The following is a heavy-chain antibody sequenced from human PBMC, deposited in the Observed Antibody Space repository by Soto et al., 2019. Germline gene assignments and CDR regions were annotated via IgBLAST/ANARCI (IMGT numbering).Heavy chain of an antibody. CDR3: AKDTDSSSWYRGAFDI. D-gene: IGHD6-13*01. Sequence: EVQLVESGGGLVQPGRSLRLSCAASGFTFDDYAMHWVRQAPGKGLEWVSGISWNSGSIGYADSVKGRFTISRDNAKNSLYLQMNSLRDEDTALYYCAKDTDSSSWYRGAFDIWGQGTMVTVSS. CDR1: GFTFDDYA. J-gene: IGHJ3*02. CDR2: ISWNSGSI. V-gene: IGHV3-9*01.